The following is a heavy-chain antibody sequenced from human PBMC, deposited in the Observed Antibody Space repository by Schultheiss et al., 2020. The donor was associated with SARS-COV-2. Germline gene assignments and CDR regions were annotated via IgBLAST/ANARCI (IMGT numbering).Heavy chain of an antibody. D-gene: IGHD6-19*01. V-gene: IGHV4-59*08. J-gene: IGHJ5*02. CDR1: GGSISSYY. CDR2: IYYSGST. CDR3: ARTPTARGGWYWFDP. Sequence: SETLSLTCTVSGGSISSYYWSWIRQPPGKGLEWIGYIYYSGSTNYNPSLKSRVTISVDTSKNQFSLKLSSVTAADTAVYYCARTPTARGGWYWFDPWGQGTLVTVSS.